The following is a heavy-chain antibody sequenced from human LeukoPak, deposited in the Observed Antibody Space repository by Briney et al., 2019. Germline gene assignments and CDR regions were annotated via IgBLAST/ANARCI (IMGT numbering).Heavy chain of an antibody. D-gene: IGHD2-2*02. Sequence: GGSLRLSCTASKFTFSNYGMQWVRQAPGKGLEWVAVVSSDGGTKYYADSVKGRFTISRDNSKNTLYLQMNSLRAEDTAVYYCAKGAYCSTTSCYNYYYYDMDVWGQGTTVTVSS. J-gene: IGHJ6*02. V-gene: IGHV3-30*18. CDR1: KFTFSNYG. CDR2: VSSDGGTK. CDR3: AKGAYCSTTSCYNYYYYDMDV.